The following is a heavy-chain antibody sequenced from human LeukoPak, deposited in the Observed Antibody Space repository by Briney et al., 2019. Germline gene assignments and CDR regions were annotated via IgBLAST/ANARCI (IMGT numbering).Heavy chain of an antibody. CDR1: GYTFTSYA. D-gene: IGHD6-19*01. Sequence: GASVKDSCKASGYTFTSYAMNWVRQAPVQGLEWKGWINTITANPTYAQGFTGRFVCSLDASVSTAYQQISSLKAEDTAVNYCARRVSVAGSGLWGQGTLVTVSS. CDR2: INTITANP. V-gene: IGHV7-4-1*02. CDR3: ARRVSVAGSGL. J-gene: IGHJ4*02.